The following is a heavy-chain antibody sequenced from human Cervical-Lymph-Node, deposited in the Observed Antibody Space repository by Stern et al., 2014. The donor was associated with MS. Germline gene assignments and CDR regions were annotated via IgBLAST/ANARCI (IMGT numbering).Heavy chain of an antibody. CDR2: VSGGGGGT. CDR3: TKDRGSVEAPYH. V-gene: IGHV3-23*04. D-gene: IGHD4-23*01. J-gene: IGHJ5*02. Sequence: EVQLVESGGGLVQPGGSLRLSCAASGFAIRYYAMNWVRQAPGKGLEWVSGVSGGGGGTFYADSVKGRFIISKDNSKNTLSLQMDSLRADDTAVYYCTKDRGSVEAPYHWGRGTLVTVSS. CDR1: GFAIRYYA.